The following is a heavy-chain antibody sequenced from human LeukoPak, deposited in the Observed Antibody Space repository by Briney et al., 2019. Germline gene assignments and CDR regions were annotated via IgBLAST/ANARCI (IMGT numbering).Heavy chain of an antibody. D-gene: IGHD6-19*01. V-gene: IGHV4-59*01. CDR1: GGSISSYY. CDR2: IYYSGST. Sequence: PSETLSLTCTVSGGSISSYYWSWIRQPPGKGLEWIGYIYYSGSTNYNPSLKSRVTISVDTSKNQFSLKLSSVTAADTAVYYCARGHSSGWIYFDYWGQGTLVTVSS. J-gene: IGHJ4*02. CDR3: ARGHSSGWIYFDY.